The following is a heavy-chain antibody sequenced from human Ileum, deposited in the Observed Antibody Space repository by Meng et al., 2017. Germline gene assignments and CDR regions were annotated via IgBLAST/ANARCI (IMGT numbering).Heavy chain of an antibody. CDR2: IKTKTGNP. CDR3: TRDGYSDCSRTSCFDY. V-gene: IGHV7-4-1*02. CDR1: GYTLTSYA. D-gene: IGHD2-2*01. J-gene: IGHJ4*02. Sequence: ASVKVSCKASGYTLTSYATNWLRQAPGQGLEWMGWIKTKTGNPTYAQGFTGRLAFSLDTSVSTAYLQISGLKANDTAVYYCTRDGYSDCSRTSCFDYWGQGTLVTVSS.